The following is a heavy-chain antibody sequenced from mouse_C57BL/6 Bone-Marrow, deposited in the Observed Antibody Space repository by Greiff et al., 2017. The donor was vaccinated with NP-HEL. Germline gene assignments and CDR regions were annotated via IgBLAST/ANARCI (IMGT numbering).Heavy chain of an antibody. Sequence: EVQRVESGGGLVQPGGSMKLSCAASGFTFSDAWMDWVRQSPEKGLEWVAEIRNKANNHATYYAESVKGRFTISRDDSTSSVYLQMNSLRAEDTGIDYCTHYCTGLYYAMDYGGQGTSVTVSS. D-gene: IGHD1-2*01. CDR1: GFTFSDAW. CDR3: THYCTGLYYAMDY. V-gene: IGHV6-6*01. J-gene: IGHJ4*01. CDR2: IRNKANNHAT.